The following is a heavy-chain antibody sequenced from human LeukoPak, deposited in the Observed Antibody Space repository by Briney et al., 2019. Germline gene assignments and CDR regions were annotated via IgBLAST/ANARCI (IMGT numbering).Heavy chain of an antibody. D-gene: IGHD3-10*01. J-gene: IGHJ5*02. V-gene: IGHV4-61*02. CDR2: IYSSGST. CDR3: ARSLGSGFGETNWFDP. CDR1: GGSISSGSYY. Sequence: PSETLSLTCTVSGGSISSGSYYWNWIRQPAGKGLEWIGRIYSSGSTNYNPSLKSRVTISVDTSKNQFSLKLSSVTAADTAVYYCARSLGSGFGETNWFDPWGQGTLVTVSS.